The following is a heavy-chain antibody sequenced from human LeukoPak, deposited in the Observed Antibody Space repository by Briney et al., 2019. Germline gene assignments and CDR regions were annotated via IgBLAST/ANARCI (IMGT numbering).Heavy chain of an antibody. D-gene: IGHD6-13*01. CDR2: IGSSGSST. J-gene: IGHJ4*02. V-gene: IGHV3-23*01. CDR3: AKRTKQQLVSPCDY. Sequence: SGGSLRLSCAASGVTFSSYGMSWVRQAPGKGLEWVSSIGSSGSSTYYADSVKGRFTISRDNSKNTLYLQMNSLRAEDTAVYYCAKRTKQQLVSPCDYWGQGTLVTVSS. CDR1: GVTFSSYG.